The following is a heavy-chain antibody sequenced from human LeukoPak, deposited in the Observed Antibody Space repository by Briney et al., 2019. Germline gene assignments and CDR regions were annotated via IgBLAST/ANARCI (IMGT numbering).Heavy chain of an antibody. CDR2: MSKDGATI. Sequence: PGGSLRLSCAASGFTFSRHGMHWARHAPGKGLKWVAGMSKDGATIRYEGSVEGRFTISRDNSKNTVYLQMNSLRAEDTAVYYCAKVGLPDALTNWIDSWGQGTLVTVSS. J-gene: IGHJ5*01. CDR1: GFTFSRHG. D-gene: IGHD2-2*01. V-gene: IGHV3-30*18. CDR3: AKVGLPDALTNWIDS.